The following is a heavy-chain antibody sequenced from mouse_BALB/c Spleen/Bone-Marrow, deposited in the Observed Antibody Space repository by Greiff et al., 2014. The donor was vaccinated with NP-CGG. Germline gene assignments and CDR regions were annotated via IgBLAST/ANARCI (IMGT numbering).Heavy chain of an antibody. J-gene: IGHJ3*01. Sequence: EVQLQQSGPGLVKPSQSLSFTCSVTGYSITSGYYWNWIRQFPGNKLEWMGYISYDGSNNYNPSLKNRISITRDTSKNQFFLKLNSVTTEDTATYYCARARFDSAFAYWGQGTLVTVSA. D-gene: IGHD2-4*01. CDR2: ISYDGSN. CDR1: GYSITSGYY. CDR3: ARARFDSAFAY. V-gene: IGHV3-6*02.